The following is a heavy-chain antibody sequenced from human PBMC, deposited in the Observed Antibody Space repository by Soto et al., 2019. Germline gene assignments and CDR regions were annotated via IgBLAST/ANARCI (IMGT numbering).Heavy chain of an antibody. J-gene: IGHJ6*02. CDR2: IIPIFGTA. Sequence: QVQLVQSGAEVKKPGSSVKVSCKASGGTFSSYAISWVRQAPGQGLEWMGGIIPIFGTADYAQKFQGRVTITGDESTRTAYMELSSLRSEDTAVYYCAKHYDNWDYYCGMDVWGQGTTVTVSS. V-gene: IGHV1-69*12. CDR3: AKHYDNWDYYCGMDV. D-gene: IGHD3-22*01. CDR1: GGTFSSYA.